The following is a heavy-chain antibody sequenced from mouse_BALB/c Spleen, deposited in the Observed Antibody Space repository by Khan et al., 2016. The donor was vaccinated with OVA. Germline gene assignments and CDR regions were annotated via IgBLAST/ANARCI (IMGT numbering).Heavy chain of an antibody. J-gene: IGHJ4*01. Sequence: EVQLQESGPGLVKPSQSLSLTCTVTGYSITSDYAWNWIRQFPGNKLEWMGYISYSGSTTYNPSLKSRISFTRDTSKNQFFLQLNSVTTEDTATYYCASELGRYYAMDYWGQGTSVTVSS. CDR2: ISYSGST. CDR1: GYSITSDYA. D-gene: IGHD4-1*01. V-gene: IGHV3-2*02. CDR3: ASELGRYYAMDY.